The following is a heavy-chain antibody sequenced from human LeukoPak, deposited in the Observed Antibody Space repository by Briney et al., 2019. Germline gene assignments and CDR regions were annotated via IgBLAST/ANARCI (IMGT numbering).Heavy chain of an antibody. J-gene: IGHJ6*02. CDR1: GGSISSSSYY. Sequence: KPSETLSLTCTVSGGSISSSSYYWGWIRQPPGKGLEWIGSIYYSGSTYYNPSLKSRVTISVDTSKNQFSLKLSSVTAADTAVYYCARSSPKASYYGMDVWGQGTTVTVSS. CDR2: IYYSGST. CDR3: ARSSPKASYYGMDV. V-gene: IGHV4-39*07. D-gene: IGHD6-6*01.